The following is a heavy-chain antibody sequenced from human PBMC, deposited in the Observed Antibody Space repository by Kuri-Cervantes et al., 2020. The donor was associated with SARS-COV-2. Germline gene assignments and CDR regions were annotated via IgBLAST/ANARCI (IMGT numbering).Heavy chain of an antibody. D-gene: IGHD2-2*01. Sequence: ESLKISCTVSGGSISSSSYYWGWIRQPPGKGLEWIGSIYYSGSTYYNPSLKSRVTISVDTSKNQFSLKLSSVTAADTAVYYCARGRTAVVPAAKAFDPWGQGTLVTVSS. V-gene: IGHV4-39*01. CDR3: ARGRTAVVPAAKAFDP. CDR1: GGSISSSSYY. CDR2: IYYSGST. J-gene: IGHJ5*02.